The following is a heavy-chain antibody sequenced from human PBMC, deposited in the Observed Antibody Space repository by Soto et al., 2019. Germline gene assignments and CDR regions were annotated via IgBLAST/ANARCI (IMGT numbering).Heavy chain of an antibody. CDR2: IYSDGTT. CDR3: AILSN. J-gene: IGHJ4*02. V-gene: IGHV3-53*02. D-gene: IGHD6-6*01. Sequence: EVQLVETGGGLIQPGGSLRLSCAASGFTVSSNYMKWVRQAPGKGLEWLSIIYSDGTTYYADSVKGRFTISRDNFKNTLYLQMNNLRAEETAVYYCAILSNWGQGSLVTVAS. CDR1: GFTVSSNY.